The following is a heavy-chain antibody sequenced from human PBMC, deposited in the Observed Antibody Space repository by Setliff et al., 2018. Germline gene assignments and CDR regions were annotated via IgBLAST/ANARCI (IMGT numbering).Heavy chain of an antibody. CDR3: ARGRRDGYKAGFDP. V-gene: IGHV5-51*01. CDR1: GYSFTSHY. J-gene: IGHJ5*02. CDR2: IYPRDSDT. Sequence: GESLKISCQGSGYSFTSHYIAWVRQMPGKGLEWVGIIYPRDSDTRYSPSFQGQVTISADRSFSTAYLQWSSLKASDSAIYHCARGRRDGYKAGFDPWGQGTLVTVSS. D-gene: IGHD5-12*01.